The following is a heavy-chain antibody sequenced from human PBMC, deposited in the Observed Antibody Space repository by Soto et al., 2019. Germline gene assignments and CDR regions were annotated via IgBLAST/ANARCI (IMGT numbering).Heavy chain of an antibody. CDR3: AKGTIGASGTGWFDP. Sequence: EVQLLESGGGLVQPGGSLRLSCAASGFTFSSYAMNWLRQAPGKGLEWVSAISGSGGSTHHADSVKGRFSISRDNSKKTLYLKMNSLRAEDTAVYYCAKGTIGASGTGWFDPWGQGTLVTVSS. J-gene: IGHJ5*02. V-gene: IGHV3-23*01. D-gene: IGHD6-13*01. CDR2: ISGSGGST. CDR1: GFTFSSYA.